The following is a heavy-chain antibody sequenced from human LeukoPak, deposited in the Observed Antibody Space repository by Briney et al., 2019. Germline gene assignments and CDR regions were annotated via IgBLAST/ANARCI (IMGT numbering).Heavy chain of an antibody. V-gene: IGHV3-30*18. CDR2: ISYDGSNK. Sequence: GGSLRLSCAASGFTFSSYGMHWVRQAPGKGRAWVAVISYDGSNKYYADSVKGRFTISRDKSKNPLYLQMNSLRAEDTAVYYCAKDLSGSHTYWGQGTLVTVSS. CDR1: GFTFSSYG. CDR3: AKDLSGSHTY. J-gene: IGHJ4*02. D-gene: IGHD1-26*01.